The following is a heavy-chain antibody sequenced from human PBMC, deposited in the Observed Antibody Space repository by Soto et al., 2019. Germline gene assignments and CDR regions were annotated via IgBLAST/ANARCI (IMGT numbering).Heavy chain of an antibody. Sequence: QVQLVESGGGLVTPGGSLRLSCAAYGFTFSGYNMSWIRQAPGKGLEWVSYITSSGSNTFDAESVKGRFTISRDNTMNLLYLPMNSLSAEDTAVYYCARRGTSSSAHHVDHWGQGTLVTVSS. V-gene: IGHV3-11*01. J-gene: IGHJ4*02. D-gene: IGHD6-6*01. CDR2: ITSSGSNT. CDR3: ARRGTSSSAHHVDH. CDR1: GFTFSGYN.